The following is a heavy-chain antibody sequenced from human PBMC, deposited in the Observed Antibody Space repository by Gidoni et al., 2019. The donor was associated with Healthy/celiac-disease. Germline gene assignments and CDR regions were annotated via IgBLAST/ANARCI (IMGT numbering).Heavy chain of an antibody. CDR1: GGTFSSYA. V-gene: IGHV1-69*01. CDR3: ARRPPRDGAFDI. J-gene: IGHJ3*02. CDR2: IIPIFGTA. Sequence: QVQLVQSGAEVKKPGSSVKVSCKASGGTFSSYAISWVRQAPGQGLEGMGGIIPIFGTAHYAQKFQGRVTITADESSSPAYMPLSSLRSEATAVYYCARRPPRDGAFDIWGQGTMVTVSS.